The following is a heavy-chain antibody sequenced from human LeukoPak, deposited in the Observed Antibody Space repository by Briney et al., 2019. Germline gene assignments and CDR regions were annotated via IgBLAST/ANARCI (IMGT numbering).Heavy chain of an antibody. D-gene: IGHD4-23*01. CDR1: GGSFSGYH. CDR2: INHRGRT. V-gene: IGHV4-34*01. Sequence: PSETLSLTCAVYGGSFSGYHWNWIRQSPEKWLEWIGEINHRGRTNYNPSLASRVSMSVDTSKNQFSLKLSSVTAADTAIYYCARDPTTVVTLPYYFDFWGQGILVTVSS. J-gene: IGHJ4*02. CDR3: ARDPTTVVTLPYYFDF.